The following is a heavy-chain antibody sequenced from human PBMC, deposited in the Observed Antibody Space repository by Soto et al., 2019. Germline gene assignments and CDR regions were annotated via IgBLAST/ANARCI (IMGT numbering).Heavy chain of an antibody. D-gene: IGHD3-3*01. V-gene: IGHV5-10-1*01. Sequence: PGESLKISCKVSGYIFTSYWISWVRQMPGKGLEWMGRIDPTDSYTDYSPSFQGHVTISVDKSINTAYLQWSSLKAADTAVYYCARAHDFWGGRQQPIDSWGQGTLVTVSS. CDR2: IDPTDSYT. CDR1: GYIFTSYW. CDR3: ARAHDFWGGRQQPIDS. J-gene: IGHJ4*02.